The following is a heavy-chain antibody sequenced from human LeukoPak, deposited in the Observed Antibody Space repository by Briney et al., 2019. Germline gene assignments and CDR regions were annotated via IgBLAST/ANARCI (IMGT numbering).Heavy chain of an antibody. V-gene: IGHV3-30*18. CDR2: TSSDLNVK. CDR3: AKGEAQTQLDY. CDR1: GFTFRNYV. J-gene: IGHJ4*02. Sequence: PGGSLRLSCAASGFTFRNYVIHWVRQAPGKGLEWVAVTSSDLNVKLYADSVKGRFTISRDNSKNTLYLQMNSLRAEDTAVYYCAKGEAQTQLDYWGQGTLVTVSS.